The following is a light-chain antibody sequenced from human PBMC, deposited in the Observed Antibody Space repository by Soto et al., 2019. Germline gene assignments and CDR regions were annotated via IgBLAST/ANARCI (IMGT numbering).Light chain of an antibody. CDR2: EVS. CDR3: FSYTSSATNV. V-gene: IGLV2-14*01. Sequence: QSGLTQPASVSGSPGQSITISCTGTSSDVGNYKYVSWYQQHPGKAPKLMIYEVSNRPSGVSNRFSGSKSGNTASLTISGLQPEDETADYCFSYTSSATNVLGTGIKGTV. J-gene: IGLJ1*01. CDR1: SSDVGNYKY.